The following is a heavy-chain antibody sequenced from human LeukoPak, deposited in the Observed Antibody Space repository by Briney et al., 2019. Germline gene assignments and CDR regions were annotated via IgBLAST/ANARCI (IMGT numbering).Heavy chain of an antibody. Sequence: GASVKVSCKASGGTFSNYVISWVRQAPGQGLEWMGGIISIFGITTYAQKFQGRVTITADESTDTVYMELSSLRSEDTAVYYCAREPLYYYDSSGYSPRYFDYWGQGTLVTVSS. CDR1: GGTFSNYV. CDR3: AREPLYYYDSSGYSPRYFDY. J-gene: IGHJ4*02. CDR2: IISIFGIT. V-gene: IGHV1-69*13. D-gene: IGHD3-22*01.